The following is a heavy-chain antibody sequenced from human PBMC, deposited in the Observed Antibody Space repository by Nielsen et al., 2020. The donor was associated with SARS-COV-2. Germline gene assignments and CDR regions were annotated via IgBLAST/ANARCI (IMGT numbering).Heavy chain of an antibody. CDR3: AKVGYCGGDCHDYYYYGMDV. Sequence: VRQAPGKGLEWVSYISSSSSTIYYADSVKGRFTISRDNSKNTLYLQMNSLRAEDTAVYYCAKVGYCGGDCHDYYYYGMDVWGQGTTVTVSS. D-gene: IGHD2-21*02. V-gene: IGHV3-48*01. CDR2: ISSSSSTI. J-gene: IGHJ6*02.